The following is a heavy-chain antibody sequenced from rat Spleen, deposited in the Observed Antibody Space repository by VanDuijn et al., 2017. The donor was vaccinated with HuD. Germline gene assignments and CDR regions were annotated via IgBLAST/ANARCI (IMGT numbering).Heavy chain of an antibody. CDR2: ISYSGST. J-gene: IGHJ3*01. CDR3: ARTMYSTDYFYVPFAY. CDR1: GYSIISNY. Sequence: EVLLQESGPGLVRPSQSLSLTCSVTGYSIISNYWAWIRKFPGNKMEWMGYISYSGSTGYNPSLKSRISITRDTSKNQFFLQLNSVTSEDTATYYCARTMYSTDYFYVPFAYWGQGTLVTVSS. D-gene: IGHD1-6*01. V-gene: IGHV3-1*01.